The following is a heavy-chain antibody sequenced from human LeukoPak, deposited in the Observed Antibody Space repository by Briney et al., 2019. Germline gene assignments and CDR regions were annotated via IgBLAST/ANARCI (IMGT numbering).Heavy chain of an antibody. J-gene: IGHJ6*02. Sequence: GGSLRLSCAASGFTFSSQAMSWVRQAPGKGLEWVSSIGTSGADMYYVDSVKGRFAISRDNAKNSLYLQMNSLRDEDTALYYCAREASQIKDMGLWGQGTTVTVSS. V-gene: IGHV3-21*01. CDR3: AREASQIKDMGL. CDR1: GFTFSSQA. CDR2: IGTSGADM.